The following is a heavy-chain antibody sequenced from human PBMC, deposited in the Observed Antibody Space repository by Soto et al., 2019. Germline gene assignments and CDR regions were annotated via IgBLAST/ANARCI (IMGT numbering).Heavy chain of an antibody. D-gene: IGHD2-15*01. Sequence: PGGSLRLSCAASGFTFSDYYMTWIRQAPGKGLEWVSYIDNSGTIKYYADSVKGRFAISRDNTKNSLSLQMNSLGAEDTAIYYCARIEGDCSGGSCYSGGFDYWGQGALVTVPS. CDR2: IDNSGTIK. J-gene: IGHJ4*02. V-gene: IGHV3-11*01. CDR3: ARIEGDCSGGSCYSGGFDY. CDR1: GFTFSDYY.